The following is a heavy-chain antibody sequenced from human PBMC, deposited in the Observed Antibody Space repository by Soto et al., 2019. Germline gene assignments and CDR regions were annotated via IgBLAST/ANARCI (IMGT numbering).Heavy chain of an antibody. CDR1: GYTFPSYY. CDR2: INPSGCST. CDR3: ARGELLRYIDWLSNYYYYGMDV. Sequence: ASVKVSCKACGYTFPSYYMHWVGQAPGQGLEWMGRINPSGCSTSYAQKFQGRVTMNRDTYTSADYIDVSSLRSEGTAVYDCARGELLRYIDWLSNYYYYGMDVWGQGTTVTVSS. D-gene: IGHD3-9*01. J-gene: IGHJ6*02. V-gene: IGHV1-46*01.